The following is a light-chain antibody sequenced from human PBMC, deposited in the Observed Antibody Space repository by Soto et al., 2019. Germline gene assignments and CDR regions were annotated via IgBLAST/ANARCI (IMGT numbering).Light chain of an antibody. CDR3: QQYNTDSHT. CDR2: RAS. CDR1: QSISNW. Sequence: DIQMTQSPSTLSASVGDRVTITCRASQSISNWLAWYQQKPGKATKLLIYRASALERGVPSRFTGSGSGTEFTLTISSLQPDDFAIYFCQQYNTDSHTFGQGTKLEIK. J-gene: IGKJ2*01. V-gene: IGKV1-5*03.